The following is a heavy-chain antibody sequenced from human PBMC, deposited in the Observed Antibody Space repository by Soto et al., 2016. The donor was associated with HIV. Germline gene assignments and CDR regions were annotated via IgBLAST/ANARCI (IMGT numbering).Heavy chain of an antibody. J-gene: IGHJ4*02. CDR1: GFTVSNNY. V-gene: IGHV3-66*01. D-gene: IGHD3-16*01. Sequence: EVQLVESGGDLVQPGGSLKLSCAASGFTVSNNYMSWVRQAPGKGLEWVSVIYSGGDTYYADSVNDRFTISRDNSHNTLYLQMNRLRAEDTAMYYCARGGLGGFVGHFDYWGQGALVIVSS. CDR2: IYSGGDT. CDR3: ARGGLGGFVGHFDY.